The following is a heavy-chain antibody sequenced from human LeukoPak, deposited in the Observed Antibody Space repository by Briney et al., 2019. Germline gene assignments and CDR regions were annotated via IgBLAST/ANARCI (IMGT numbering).Heavy chain of an antibody. D-gene: IGHD2-2*01. Sequence: ASVKVSCKASGYTFTGYYMHWVRQAPGQGLEWMGWINPNSGGTNYAQKFQGRVTMTRDTSISTAHMELSRLRSDDTAVYYCARDRYCSSTSCSLPDYWGQGTLVTVSS. J-gene: IGHJ4*02. CDR3: ARDRYCSSTSCSLPDY. CDR1: GYTFTGYY. V-gene: IGHV1-2*02. CDR2: INPNSGGT.